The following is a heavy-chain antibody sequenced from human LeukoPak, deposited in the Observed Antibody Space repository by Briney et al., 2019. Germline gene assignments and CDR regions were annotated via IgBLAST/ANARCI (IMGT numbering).Heavy chain of an antibody. V-gene: IGHV1-18*01. Sequence: ASVKVSCKASGYTFTSYGISWVRQAPGQGLEWMGWISAYNGNTNYAQKLQGRVTMTTDTSTSTAYMELRSLRSDDTAVYYCARDHRTGGWYDAFDIWGQGTMVTVSS. CDR1: GYTFTSYG. D-gene: IGHD6-19*01. J-gene: IGHJ3*02. CDR2: ISAYNGNT. CDR3: ARDHRTGGWYDAFDI.